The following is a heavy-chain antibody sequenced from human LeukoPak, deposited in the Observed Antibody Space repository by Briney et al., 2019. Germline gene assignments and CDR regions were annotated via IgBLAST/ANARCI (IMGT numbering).Heavy chain of an antibody. D-gene: IGHD4-17*01. CDR1: GGTFSSYA. CDR2: IIPIFGTA. J-gene: IGHJ4*02. CDR3: ARTKKGYGDYPPFDY. Sequence: SVKVSCKASGGTFSSYAISWVRQAPGQGLEWMGGIIPIFGTANYAQKFQGRVTITRNTSISTAYMELSSLRSEDTAVYYCARTKKGYGDYPPFDYWGRGTLVTVSS. V-gene: IGHV1-69*05.